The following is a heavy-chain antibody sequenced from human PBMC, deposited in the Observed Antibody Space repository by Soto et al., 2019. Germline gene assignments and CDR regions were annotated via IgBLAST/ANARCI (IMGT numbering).Heavy chain of an antibody. Sequence: SETLSLTCTVSGGSISSYYWSWIRQPPGKGLEWIGYIYYSGSTNYNPSLKSRVTISVDTSKNQFSLKLSSVTAADTAVYYCARDLPKGYCSGGSCYATDDAFDIWGQGTMVTVSS. CDR2: IYYSGST. CDR3: ARDLPKGYCSGGSCYATDDAFDI. J-gene: IGHJ3*02. D-gene: IGHD2-15*01. CDR1: GGSISSYY. V-gene: IGHV4-59*01.